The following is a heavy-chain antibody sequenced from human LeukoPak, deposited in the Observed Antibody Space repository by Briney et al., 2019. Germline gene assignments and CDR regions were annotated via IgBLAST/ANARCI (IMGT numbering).Heavy chain of an antibody. CDR3: WRHGDVVAGGFDP. Sequence: PSETLSLTCTVSGVSISSSSYYWGWIRQPPGKGLVWIGTSYYSGSTYYNPSLKSRVTICVNTAKNQFSLHLSSVTAADTGVYYCWRHGDVVAGGFDPWGQGTLVTVSS. V-gene: IGHV4-39*01. CDR1: GVSISSSSYY. CDR2: SYYSGST. J-gene: IGHJ5*02. D-gene: IGHD2-21*01.